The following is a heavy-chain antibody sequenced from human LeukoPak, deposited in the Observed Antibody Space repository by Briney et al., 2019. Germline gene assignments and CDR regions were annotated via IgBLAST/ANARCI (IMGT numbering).Heavy chain of an antibody. J-gene: IGHJ4*02. D-gene: IGHD1-14*01. V-gene: IGHV4-59*01. CDR1: GGPISSYY. Sequence: SETLSLTCTVSGGPISSYYWSWIWQSPEKGLEWIGYIYDSGSTKYNPSLKSRVTISIDTSKSQFSLKVNSVTTADTAVYYCARSKIGEPFDYWGQGTLVTVSS. CDR3: ARSKIGEPFDY. CDR2: IYDSGST.